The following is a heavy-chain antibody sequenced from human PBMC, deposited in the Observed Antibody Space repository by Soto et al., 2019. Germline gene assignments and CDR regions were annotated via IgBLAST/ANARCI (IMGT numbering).Heavy chain of an antibody. Sequence: QVQLVESGGGVVQPGRSLRLSCAASGFTFSSYAMHWVRQAPGKGLEWVAVISYDGSNKYYADSVKGRFTISRDNSKNTLYLQMNSLRAEDTAVYYCARAMQQLVPYFDYW. CDR3: ARAMQQLVPYFDY. V-gene: IGHV3-30-3*01. J-gene: IGHJ4*01. D-gene: IGHD6-13*01. CDR1: GFTFSSYA. CDR2: ISYDGSNK.